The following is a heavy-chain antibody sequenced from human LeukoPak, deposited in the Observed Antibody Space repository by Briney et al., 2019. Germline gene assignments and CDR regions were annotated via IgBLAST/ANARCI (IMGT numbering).Heavy chain of an antibody. CDR1: GFTFSSYG. V-gene: IGHV3-30*02. D-gene: IGHD2-2*02. Sequence: GGSLRLSCAASGFTFSSYGMHWVRQAPGKGLEWVAFIRYYGSNKYYADSVKGRFTISRDNSKNTLYLQMNSLRAEDTAVYYCARVPIRYCSSTSCYTDLYYFDYWGQGTLVTVSS. CDR3: ARVPIRYCSSTSCYTDLYYFDY. CDR2: IRYYGSNK. J-gene: IGHJ4*02.